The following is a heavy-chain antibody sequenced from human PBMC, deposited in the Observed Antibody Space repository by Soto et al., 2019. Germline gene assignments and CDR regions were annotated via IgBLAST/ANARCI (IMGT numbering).Heavy chain of an antibody. CDR1: GDSVSNDNYY. J-gene: IGHJ4*02. Sequence: KASETLSLTCAVSGDSVSNDNYYWSWIRQPPGKGLEWIGYIYYGGTTNYNSYLKSRLSLSVDMSKNQFSLKLASVTAADTAVYFCARSQRGRTAFTFDYWGQGALVTVYS. CDR2: IYYGGTT. CDR3: ARSQRGRTAFTFDY. V-gene: IGHV4-61*01. D-gene: IGHD3-16*01.